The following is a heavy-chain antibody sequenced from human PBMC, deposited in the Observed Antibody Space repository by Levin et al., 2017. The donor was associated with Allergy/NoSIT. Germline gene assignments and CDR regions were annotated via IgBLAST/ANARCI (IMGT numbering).Heavy chain of an antibody. CDR2: FSSGGTTI. J-gene: IGHJ4*02. V-gene: IGHV3-48*02. D-gene: IGHD4-23*01. CDR1: GFTFSAYS. Sequence: SCAASGFTFSAYSMNWVRQAPGKGLEWISYFSSGGTTIYSADSLKGRFTISRDDAKNSLYLQMNSLRDEDTAVYYCARDLVTVVTPGVVGYWGQGTLVTVSS. CDR3: ARDLVTVVTPGVVGY.